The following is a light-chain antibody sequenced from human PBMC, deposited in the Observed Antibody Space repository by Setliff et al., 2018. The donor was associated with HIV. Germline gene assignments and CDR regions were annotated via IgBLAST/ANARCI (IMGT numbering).Light chain of an antibody. J-gene: IGLJ1*01. V-gene: IGLV2-11*01. CDR3: CSYAGSYTWV. Sequence: QSVLTQPRSVSGSPGQSVTISCTGTSSDVGSYNYVSWYQQHPGKAPKLMIYDVSKRPSGVPDRFSGPKSGNTASLTISGLQAEDEADYYCCSYAGSYTWVFGTGTKV. CDR2: DVS. CDR1: SSDVGSYNY.